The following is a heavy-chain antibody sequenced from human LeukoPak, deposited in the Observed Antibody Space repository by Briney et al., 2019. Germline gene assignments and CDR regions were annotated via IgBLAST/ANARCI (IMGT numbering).Heavy chain of an antibody. Sequence: GGSLRLSXAASGFTFSSHWMSWVRQAPGKGLEWVANIKEDGSEIYYVDSVKGRSTISRDNAKNSLYLQMNSLRAEDTAVYYYTRRGYGYWGQGTLVTVSS. CDR3: TRRGYGY. V-gene: IGHV3-7*01. CDR2: IKEDGSEI. CDR1: GFTFSSHW. J-gene: IGHJ4*02. D-gene: IGHD5-18*01.